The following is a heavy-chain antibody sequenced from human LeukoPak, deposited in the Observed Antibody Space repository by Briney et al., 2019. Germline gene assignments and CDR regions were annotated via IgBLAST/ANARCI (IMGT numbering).Heavy chain of an antibody. Sequence: SETLSLTRMVSRGSLCGYYWSSIRPPAGKGLECIGLIYTSGSTNYNPSLQCRVTMSVDTSKHQFYLILRSVTAADTAVYYCAREMAPAPYKWFDPWGQGTLVTVSS. CDR1: RGSLCGYY. CDR2: IYTSGST. V-gene: IGHV4-4*07. J-gene: IGHJ5*02. D-gene: IGHD2-2*01. CDR3: AREMAPAPYKWFDP.